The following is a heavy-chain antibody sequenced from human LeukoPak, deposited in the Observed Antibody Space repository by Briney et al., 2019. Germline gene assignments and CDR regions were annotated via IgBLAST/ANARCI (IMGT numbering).Heavy chain of an antibody. CDR1: VFTFSSYS. Sequence: GGSLRLSCTASVFTFSSYSLNWVRQAPGKGLEWVSFISSSSITIDYADSVKGRFTISGDNAENSLNQQMNSLRVEDTAVYYCARDHNFAFDNWGQGTLVTVSS. CDR3: ARDHNFAFDN. J-gene: IGHJ4*02. D-gene: IGHD1-1*01. CDR2: ISSSSITI. V-gene: IGHV3-48*04.